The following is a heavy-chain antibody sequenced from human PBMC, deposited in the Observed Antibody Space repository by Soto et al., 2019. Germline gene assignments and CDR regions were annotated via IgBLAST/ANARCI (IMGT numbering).Heavy chain of an antibody. Sequence: SVKVSCKASGGTFSSYAISWVRQAPGQGLEWMGGIIPIFGTANYAQKFQGRVTITADESTSTAYMELSSLRSEDTAVYYCARGARFGVVILDWFDPWGQGTLVTVSS. J-gene: IGHJ5*02. V-gene: IGHV1-69*13. CDR1: GGTFSSYA. CDR3: ARGARFGVVILDWFDP. D-gene: IGHD3-3*01. CDR2: IIPIFGTA.